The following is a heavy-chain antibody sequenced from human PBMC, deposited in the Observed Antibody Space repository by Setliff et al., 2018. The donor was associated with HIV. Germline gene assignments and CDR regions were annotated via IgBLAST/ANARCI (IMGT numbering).Heavy chain of an antibody. CDR2: INAGNGNT. CDR3: ARDHTVVMSYYYYGMDV. CDR1: GYTFTSYA. Sequence: ASVKVSCKASGYTFTSYAMHWVRQAPGQRLEWMGWINAGNGNTKYSQKFQGRVTITRDTSASTAYMELSSLRSEDTAVYYCARDHTVVMSYYYYGMDVWGQGTTVTVSS. D-gene: IGHD2-15*01. V-gene: IGHV1-3*01. J-gene: IGHJ6*02.